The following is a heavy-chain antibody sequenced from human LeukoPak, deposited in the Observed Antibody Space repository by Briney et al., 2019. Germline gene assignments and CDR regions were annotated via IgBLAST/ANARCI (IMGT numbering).Heavy chain of an antibody. Sequence: GGSLRLSCAASGFTFSDYYMSWIRQAPGKGLEWVSYISNSGSTIHYADSVKGRFFISRDNAKNSLYLQMNSLRAEDTAVYYCARVRLLIAVAGKFLDWFDPWGQGTLVTVSS. CDR2: ISNSGSTI. J-gene: IGHJ5*02. V-gene: IGHV3-11*01. D-gene: IGHD6-19*01. CDR1: GFTFSDYY. CDR3: ARVRLLIAVAGKFLDWFDP.